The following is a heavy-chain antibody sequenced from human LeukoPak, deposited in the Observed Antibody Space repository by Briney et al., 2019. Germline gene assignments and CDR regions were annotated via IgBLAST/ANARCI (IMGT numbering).Heavy chain of an antibody. CDR3: ARTSYDSSGYYGDFDY. Sequence: SETLSLTCTVSGGSISSYYRSWIRQPPGKGLEWIGYIYYSGSTNYNPSLKSRVTISVDTSKNQFSLKLSSVTAADTAVYYCARTSYDSSGYYGDFDYWGQGTLVTVSS. CDR1: GGSISSYY. D-gene: IGHD3-22*01. J-gene: IGHJ4*02. CDR2: IYYSGST. V-gene: IGHV4-59*12.